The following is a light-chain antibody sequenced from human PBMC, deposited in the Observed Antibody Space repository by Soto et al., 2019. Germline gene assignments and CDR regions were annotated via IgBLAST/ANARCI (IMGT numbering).Light chain of an antibody. J-gene: IGKJ1*01. Sequence: EIVLTQSPGTLSLSPGERATLSCRASQSISSTFLAWYQHKPGQAPRVLIYGASRRATGIPDRFSGSGSGTDFTLTIIRLECEDFAVYYCQQYESSWTFGQGTKVDMK. CDR2: GAS. V-gene: IGKV3-20*01. CDR1: QSISSTF. CDR3: QQYESSWT.